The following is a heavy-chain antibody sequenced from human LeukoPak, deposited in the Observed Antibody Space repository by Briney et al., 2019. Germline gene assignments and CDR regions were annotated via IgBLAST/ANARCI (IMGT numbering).Heavy chain of an antibody. CDR2: IYYSGST. J-gene: IGHJ4*02. D-gene: IGHD3-3*01. CDR1: GGSISSGGYY. CDR3: ASDYDFWSGYGY. V-gene: IGHV4-31*03. Sequence: SETLSLTCTVSGGSISSGGYYWSWIRQHPGKGLEWIGYIYYSGSTYYNPSLKSRVTISVDTSKNQFSLKLSSVTAADTAVYYCASDYDFWSGYGYWGQGTLVIVSS.